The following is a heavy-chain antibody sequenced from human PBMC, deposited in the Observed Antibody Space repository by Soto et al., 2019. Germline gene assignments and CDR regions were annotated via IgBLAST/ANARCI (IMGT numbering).Heavy chain of an antibody. CDR2: IAYDGSDK. V-gene: IGHV3-30-3*01. Sequence: GGSLRLSCAASGFTFSNYAMHWVRQAPGKGLEWVAVIAYDGSDKYFAYSVKVRFTISRDNSKNTLYLQMNSLRAEDTAVFYCARVASAYNIGWYFHXWGQVTLVTVSX. CDR3: ARVASAYNIGWYFHX. J-gene: IGHJ4*02. CDR1: GFTFSNYA. D-gene: IGHD6-19*01.